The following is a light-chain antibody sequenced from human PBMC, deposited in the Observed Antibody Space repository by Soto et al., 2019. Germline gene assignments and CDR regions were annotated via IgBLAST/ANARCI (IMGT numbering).Light chain of an antibody. V-gene: IGKV3-11*01. CDR1: QSVSSY. J-gene: IGKJ4*01. Sequence: EILLTPSPAPLSFSPGEKAPLSCRASQSVSSYLAWYQQKPGQAPRLLIYDASNRATGIPARFSGSGSGTDFTLTISSLEPEDFAVYYCQQRSNWPALTFGGGTKVDIK. CDR2: DAS. CDR3: QQRSNWPALT.